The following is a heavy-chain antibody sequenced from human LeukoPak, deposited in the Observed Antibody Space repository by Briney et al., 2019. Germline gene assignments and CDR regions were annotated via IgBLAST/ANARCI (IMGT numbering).Heavy chain of an antibody. V-gene: IGHV3-9*01. J-gene: IGHJ4*02. CDR3: ARGSSGWYGGHFDY. CDR2: ISWNSGSI. CDR1: GFTFDDYA. Sequence: PGGSLRLSCAASGFTFDDYAMHWVRQAPGKGLEWVSGISWNSGSIGYADSVKGRFTISRDNVKNSLYLQMNSLRAEDTAVYYCARGSSGWYGGHFDYWGQGTLVTVSS. D-gene: IGHD6-19*01.